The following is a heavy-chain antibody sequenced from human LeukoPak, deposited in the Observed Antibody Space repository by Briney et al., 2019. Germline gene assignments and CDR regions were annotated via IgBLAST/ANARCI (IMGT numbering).Heavy chain of an antibody. CDR1: GLVFSDYA. D-gene: IGHD1-26*01. CDR2: IYGSGDGT. Sequence: GGSLRLSCAASGLVFSDYAMTWVRQAPGKGLEWVSTIYGSGDGTYYADSVKGRFTISRDNSKNTLYVQMNNLTAEDTAVYYCAQGHAPSGSYGDYWGQGTLVTVSS. CDR3: AQGHAPSGSYGDY. J-gene: IGHJ4*02. V-gene: IGHV3-23*01.